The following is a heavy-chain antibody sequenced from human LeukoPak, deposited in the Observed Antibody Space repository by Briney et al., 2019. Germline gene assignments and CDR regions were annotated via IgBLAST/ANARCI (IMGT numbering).Heavy chain of an antibody. D-gene: IGHD6-19*01. V-gene: IGHV3-15*01. CDR2: IKSKTDGGTT. Sequence: PGGSLRLSCAASGFTFSNAWMSWVRQAPGKGLEWVGRIKSKTDGGTTDYAAPVKGRFTISRDDSKNTLYLQMNSLRAEDTAVYYCATSVTGYSSRFYYWGQGTLVTVSP. J-gene: IGHJ4*02. CDR1: GFTFSNAW. CDR3: ATSVTGYSSRFYY.